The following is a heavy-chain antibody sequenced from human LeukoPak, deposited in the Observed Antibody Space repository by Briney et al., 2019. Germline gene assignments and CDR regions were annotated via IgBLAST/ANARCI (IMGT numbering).Heavy chain of an antibody. CDR2: IGASGDDT. CDR3: ASLGGEHCYGGGCFPNGDFPG. D-gene: IGHD4-17*01. Sequence: GGSLRLSCAASGSSFSIYGMSWVRQAPGMGLEWVSAIGASGDDTFYADSVKGRFTISRDNSKNTLYLQMHSLRVGDTAIYYCASLGGEHCYGGGCFPNGDFPGWGQGTLVTVSS. V-gene: IGHV3-23*01. CDR1: GSSFSIYG. J-gene: IGHJ4*02.